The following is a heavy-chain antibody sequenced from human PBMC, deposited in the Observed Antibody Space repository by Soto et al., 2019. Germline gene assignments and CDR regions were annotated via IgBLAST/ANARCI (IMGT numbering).Heavy chain of an antibody. CDR3: ARDGIAARGGFDL. Sequence: GGSLRLSCAASGFTFSSYSMNWVRQAPGKGLEWVSYISSSSTIYYADSVKGRFTISRDNAKNSLYLQMNSLRDEDTAVYYCARDGIAARGGFDLWGQGTLVTVSS. V-gene: IGHV3-48*02. J-gene: IGHJ5*02. CDR2: ISSSSTI. D-gene: IGHD6-6*01. CDR1: GFTFSSYS.